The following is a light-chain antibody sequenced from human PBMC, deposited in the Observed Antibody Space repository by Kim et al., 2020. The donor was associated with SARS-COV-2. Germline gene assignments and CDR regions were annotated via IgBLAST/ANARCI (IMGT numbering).Light chain of an antibody. CDR2: TAS. CDR3: QQANNFPLT. CDR1: QDISRY. Sequence: DIQMTQSPSSLSASVGDRVTITCRASQDISRYLNWYQQKPGKAPKLLIYTASSLQSGVPSRFTGSGSGTDFTLTISSLQPEDFATYYCQQANNFPLTFGGGTKVDIK. J-gene: IGKJ4*01. V-gene: IGKV1-39*01.